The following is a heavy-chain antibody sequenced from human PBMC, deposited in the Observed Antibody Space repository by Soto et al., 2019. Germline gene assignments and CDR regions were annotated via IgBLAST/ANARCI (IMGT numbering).Heavy chain of an antibody. CDR3: ARGPGGFGDFSLDY. CDR1: GGSISQYY. V-gene: IGHV4-4*07. CDR2: IYSGGST. J-gene: IGHJ4*02. Sequence: QVQLQESGPGLVKPSETLSLSCGVSGGSISQYYWSWIRQPAGKGLEWIGRIYSGGSTNYNPSLESRVNMSVETSKKKFSLKLRSVTAADTAVYYCARGPGGFGDFSLDYWGQGTLVTVSS. D-gene: IGHD3-10*01.